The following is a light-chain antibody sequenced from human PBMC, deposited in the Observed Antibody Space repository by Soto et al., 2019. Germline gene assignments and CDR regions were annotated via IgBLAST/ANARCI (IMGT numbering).Light chain of an antibody. CDR3: QQRSNWPPEVT. CDR2: DAH. CDR1: QSVSSS. Sequence: EIVLTQSPDTLSLSTGERASLSCRASQSVSSSLAWYQQKPGQAPRLLIYDAHNRATGIPARFSGSGSGTDFTLTISSLEPEDFAVYYCQQRSNWPPEVTFGPGTKVHIK. V-gene: IGKV3-11*01. J-gene: IGKJ3*01.